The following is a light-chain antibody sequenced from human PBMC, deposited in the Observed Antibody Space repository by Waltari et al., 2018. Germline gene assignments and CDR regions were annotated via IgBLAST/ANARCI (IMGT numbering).Light chain of an antibody. CDR3: QQYNSYPWT. CDR1: QGISNW. J-gene: IGKJ1*01. V-gene: IGKV1-5*03. CDR2: KAS. Sequence: DFQVTQSPSTLSASVGDRVTITCRASQGISNWLAWYQQKPGKAPKLLIYKASSLQSGVPSRFSGFGSGTEFTLAISSLQPDDFATYYCQQYNSYPWTFGQGTKVEIK.